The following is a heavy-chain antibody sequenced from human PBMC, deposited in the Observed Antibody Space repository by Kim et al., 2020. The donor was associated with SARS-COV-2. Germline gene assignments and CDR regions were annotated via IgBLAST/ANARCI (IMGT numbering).Heavy chain of an antibody. CDR2: IYTSGST. CDR1: GGSITSSSYY. D-gene: IGHD3-22*01. Sequence: SETLSLTCTLSGGSITSSSYYWSWMRQPAGKGLEWIGRIYTSGSTNYNPSLKSRVAISVDSSKNQFSLKLTSVTAADTGVYYCAIAYYYDSGGSLDYWGQGTLVTVAS. V-gene: IGHV4-61*02. J-gene: IGHJ4*02. CDR3: AIAYYYDSGGSLDY.